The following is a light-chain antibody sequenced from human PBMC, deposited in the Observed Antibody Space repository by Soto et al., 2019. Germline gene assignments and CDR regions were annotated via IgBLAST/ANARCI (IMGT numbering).Light chain of an antibody. J-gene: IGKJ1*01. Sequence: DIQLTQSHSTLSASVGDSVTLTCRASQSISRWLAWYQQKPGKAPNLLMFDASTLQSGVPSRFSGGGSGTDFTLTISSLQPDDFATYYCHHYATYPWTFGQGTKVDIK. CDR3: HHYATYPWT. CDR1: QSISRW. CDR2: DAS. V-gene: IGKV1-5*01.